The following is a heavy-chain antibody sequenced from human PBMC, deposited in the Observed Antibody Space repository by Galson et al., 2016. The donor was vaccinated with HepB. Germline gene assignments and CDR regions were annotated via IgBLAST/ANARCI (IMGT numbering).Heavy chain of an antibody. CDR2: IIPMFGTA. V-gene: IGHV1-69*06. CDR3: ARERITMLRGVITGNYYYDGMDV. Sequence: SVKVSCKAFGGTFSSYVISWVRQAPGQGLEWMGGIIPMFGTANYAQKFQGRVTITADKSTSTAYMELSSLRSEDTAVYYCARERITMLRGVITGNYYYDGMDVWGQGTTVTVSS. CDR1: GGTFSSYV. D-gene: IGHD3-10*01. J-gene: IGHJ6*02.